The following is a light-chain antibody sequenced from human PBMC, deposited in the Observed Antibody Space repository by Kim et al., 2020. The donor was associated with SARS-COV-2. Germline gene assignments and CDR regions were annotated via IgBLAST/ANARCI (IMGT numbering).Light chain of an antibody. CDR3: QQSSTTPLLT. V-gene: IGKV1-39*01. CDR1: QSIRSY. Sequence: DIQMTQSPLSLSASVGDRVTITCRASQSIRSYLNWYQQQPGKAPKLLIYAASTLQSGVPSRFSGSGSGTDFTLTISSLQPEDFATYYCQQSSTTPLLTFGGGTKVDIK. J-gene: IGKJ4*01. CDR2: AAS.